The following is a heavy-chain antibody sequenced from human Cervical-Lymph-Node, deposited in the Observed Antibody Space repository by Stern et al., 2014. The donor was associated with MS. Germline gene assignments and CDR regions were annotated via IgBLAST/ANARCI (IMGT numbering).Heavy chain of an antibody. V-gene: IGHV4-59*08. Sequence: VQLVESGPGLVKSSETLSLTCTVSGGSSSSYYWSWIRQPPGKGLEWIGYIYYSGSTNYNPSFNSRVTISVDSSKNQFSLKLNSVTPADTAMYYCATQHSHGWFAFDIWGQGTMVTVSS. CDR1: GGSSSSYY. CDR2: IYYSGST. J-gene: IGHJ3*02. D-gene: IGHD6-19*01. CDR3: ATQHSHGWFAFDI.